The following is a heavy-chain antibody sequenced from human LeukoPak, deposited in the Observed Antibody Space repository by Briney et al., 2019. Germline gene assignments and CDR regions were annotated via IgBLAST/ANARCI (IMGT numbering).Heavy chain of an antibody. CDR2: INKDGDAT. D-gene: IGHD1-26*01. CDR1: GFTFGAYA. V-gene: IGHV3-43*02. Sequence: GGSLRLSCTASGFTFGAYAMHWVRQVPGKGLEWVSLINKDGDATYYADSVNGRFTISRDNSKNSLYLQMNSLRSEDSALYYCATWAFHHGLDAWGRGSTVTVSS. J-gene: IGHJ6*02. CDR3: ATWAFHHGLDA.